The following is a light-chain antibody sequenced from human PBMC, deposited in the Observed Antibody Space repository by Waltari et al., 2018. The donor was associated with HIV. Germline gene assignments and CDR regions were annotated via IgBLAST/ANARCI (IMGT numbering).Light chain of an antibody. J-gene: IGKJ5*01. CDR3: QQYNDVPT. Sequence: DLQLTQSSFSLSASLGDRVTNTCQPSLDTSIHLNWYQQKSGKAPKLLLYDASNMETWVPTRFSGSGAGTDFTFTISSLQPKDIGTYYCQQYNDVPTSGQGTRLEIK. CDR2: DAS. V-gene: IGKV1-33*01. CDR1: LDTSIH.